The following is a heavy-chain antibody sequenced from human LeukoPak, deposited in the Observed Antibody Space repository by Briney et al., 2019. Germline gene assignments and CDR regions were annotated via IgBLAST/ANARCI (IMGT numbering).Heavy chain of an antibody. CDR2: ISYDGSNK. CDR3: TTYDYVWGSYRYVDY. V-gene: IGHV3-30*03. CDR1: GFTFSSYG. Sequence: HPGGSLRLSCAASGFTFSSYGMHWVRQAPGKGLEWVAVISYDGSNKYYADSVKGRFTISRDNSKNTLYLQMNSLKTEDTAVYYCTTYDYVWGSYRYVDYWGQGTLVTVSS. D-gene: IGHD3-16*02. J-gene: IGHJ4*02.